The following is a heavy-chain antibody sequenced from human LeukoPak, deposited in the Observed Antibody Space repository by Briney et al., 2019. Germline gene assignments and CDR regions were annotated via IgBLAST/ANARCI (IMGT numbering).Heavy chain of an antibody. Sequence: GGSLRLSCVASGFTFSSYWMSWVRQAPGKGLEWVSAISGSGGSTYYADSVKGRFTISRDNSKNTLYLQMNSLRAEDTAVYYCAKCGIAAAGTVYYYGMDVWGQGTTVTVSS. J-gene: IGHJ6*02. CDR2: ISGSGGST. CDR3: AKCGIAAAGTVYYYGMDV. V-gene: IGHV3-23*01. CDR1: GFTFSSYW. D-gene: IGHD6-13*01.